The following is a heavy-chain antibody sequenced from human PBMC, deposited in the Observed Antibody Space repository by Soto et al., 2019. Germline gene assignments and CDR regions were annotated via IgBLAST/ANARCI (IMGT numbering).Heavy chain of an antibody. CDR1: GYTFSNYG. V-gene: IGHV1-18*01. Sequence: QGQLVQSGGEVKRPGASVKVSCKTSGYTFSNYGITWVRQAPGQPLEWLGWISLYSDGTNYAQKFQGRVSMTTDTSTTTAYMELRSMRSDDTSVYYGARVVPGAEAWFGPWGQGTRVTVSS. D-gene: IGHD2-2*01. J-gene: IGHJ5*02. CDR3: ARVVPGAEAWFGP. CDR2: ISLYSDGT.